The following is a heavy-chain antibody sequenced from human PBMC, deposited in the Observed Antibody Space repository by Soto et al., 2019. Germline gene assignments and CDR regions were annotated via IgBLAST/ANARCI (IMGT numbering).Heavy chain of an antibody. V-gene: IGHV1-18*01. D-gene: IGHD3-10*01. Sequence: ASVKVSCKASGYTFTSTGISWVRQSPGQGPEWMGWISGFNDKTNYAQKFQGRVTMTADTSTTTAYMEMRSLTSDDTAVYYCARDLDGSGSYYTDYWGQGTLVTVSS. CDR2: ISGFNDKT. J-gene: IGHJ4*02. CDR3: ARDLDGSGSYYTDY. CDR1: GYTFTSTG.